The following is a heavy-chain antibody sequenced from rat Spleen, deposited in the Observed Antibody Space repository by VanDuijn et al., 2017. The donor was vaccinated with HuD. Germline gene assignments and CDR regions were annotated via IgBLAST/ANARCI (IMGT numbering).Heavy chain of an antibody. CDR2: INSAGTT. J-gene: IGHJ4*01. D-gene: IGHD5-1*01. CDR1: GHSITSSYR. Sequence: EVQLQESGPGPVKVSESLSLTCSVTGHSITSSYRWNWIRKFPGNKLEWMGYINSAGTTNYNPSLKSRISITRDTSTNQFFLELNSVTLEDTATYYCARGGSSYVMDAWGQGASVTVSS. V-gene: IGHV3-3*01. CDR3: ARGGSSYVMDA.